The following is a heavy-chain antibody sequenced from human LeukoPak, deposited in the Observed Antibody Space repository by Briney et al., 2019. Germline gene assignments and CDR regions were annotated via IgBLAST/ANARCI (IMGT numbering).Heavy chain of an antibody. J-gene: IGHJ4*02. D-gene: IGHD5-18*01. Sequence: QSGGSLRLSCVASGLSVSNNYMNWVRQAPGEGLEWVSALYIGGNTYYVDSVRGRFTISRDNSKNTLYLQMNSLRAEDTAIYHCMAAAGYNYGQCWGQGTLVTVSS. CDR1: GLSVSNNY. CDR2: LYIGGNT. CDR3: MAAAGYNYGQC. V-gene: IGHV3-53*01.